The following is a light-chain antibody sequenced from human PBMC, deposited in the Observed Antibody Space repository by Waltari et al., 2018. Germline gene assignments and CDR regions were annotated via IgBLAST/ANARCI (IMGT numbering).Light chain of an antibody. CDR2: DTS. CDR3: QQRSLWPLT. V-gene: IGKV3-11*01. Sequence: EIVLTQSPATLSLFAGERATLACRASESVSRYLGWYQQKPGQAPRLLIYDTSIRATGVPARFIGSGYGTDFTLTISSLEPEDFALYFCQQRSLWPLTFGGGTKVEI. J-gene: IGKJ4*01. CDR1: ESVSRY.